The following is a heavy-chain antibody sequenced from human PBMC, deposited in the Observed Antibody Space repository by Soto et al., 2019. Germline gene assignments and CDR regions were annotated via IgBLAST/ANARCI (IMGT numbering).Heavy chain of an antibody. CDR2: ISFDGSKK. J-gene: IGHJ4*02. CDR3: AKDLSATHIHGYQGGYFDY. Sequence: QVQLVESGGGVVQPGRSLRLSCAASGFTFSSYGMSWVRQAPGKGLESVAVISFDGSKKYYADSVKGRFTISRDKSKKTLYLQMNSLRAEDTAVYYCAKDLSATHIHGYQGGYFDYWGQGTLVTVSS. V-gene: IGHV3-30*18. D-gene: IGHD5-18*01. CDR1: GFTFSSYG.